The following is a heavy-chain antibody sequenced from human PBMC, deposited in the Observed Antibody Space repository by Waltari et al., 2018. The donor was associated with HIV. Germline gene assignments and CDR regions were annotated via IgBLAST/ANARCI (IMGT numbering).Heavy chain of an antibody. Sequence: EVQLVQSGAEVKKPGESLKISCKGSGYIFTSHWIAWVRQMAGKSREVMGGIVPSDSYTKYRPAFQGHVTMSADKSSSTTYLQWRSLEASDTAMYYCARVYCTGSSCYYYHGLDVWGQGTTVNVS. CDR1: GYIFTSHW. V-gene: IGHV5-10-1*01. CDR2: IVPSDSYT. D-gene: IGHD2-8*02. J-gene: IGHJ6*02. CDR3: ARVYCTGSSCYYYHGLDV.